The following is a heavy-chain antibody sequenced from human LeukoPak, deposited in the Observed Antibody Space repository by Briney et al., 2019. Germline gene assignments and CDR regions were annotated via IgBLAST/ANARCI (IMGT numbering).Heavy chain of an antibody. D-gene: IGHD3-10*01. CDR1: GFSLSTSGVG. V-gene: IGHV2-5*01. CDR3: AHKRAMVRGVIITPYFDY. J-gene: IGHJ4*02. CDR2: INWNDDK. Sequence: SGPTLVNPTPTLTLTCTFSGFSLSTSGVGVGWIRQPPGKALEWLALINWNDDKRYSPSLKSRLTITKDTSKNQVVLTMTNMDPVDTATYYCAHKRAMVRGVIITPYFDYWGQGTLVTVSS.